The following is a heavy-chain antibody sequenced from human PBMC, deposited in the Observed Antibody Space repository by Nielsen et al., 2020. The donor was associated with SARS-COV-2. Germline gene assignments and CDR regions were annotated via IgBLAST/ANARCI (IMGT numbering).Heavy chain of an antibody. CDR2: IYYSGST. Sequence: SETLSLTCTVSGGSISSSSYYWGWIRQPPGKGLEWIGSIYYSGSTYYNPSLKSRVTISVDTSKNQFSLKLSSVTAVDTAVYYCAREWWVRGVMDPNWFDPWGQGTLVTVSS. CDR3: AREWWVRGVMDPNWFDP. J-gene: IGHJ5*02. D-gene: IGHD3-10*01. V-gene: IGHV4-39*02. CDR1: GGSISSSSYY.